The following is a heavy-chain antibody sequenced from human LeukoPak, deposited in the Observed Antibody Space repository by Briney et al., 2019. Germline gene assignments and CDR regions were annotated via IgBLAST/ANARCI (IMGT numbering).Heavy chain of an antibody. V-gene: IGHV3-30*04. Sequence: PGGSLRLSCVASGFTFHNFAMHWVRQAPGKGLEWVAVISNDERDKYYRDSVKGRFTIPRDNSKNTVYLQMNSLRTEDTAVYYCARPSPPGDGYNPCDYWGPGALVIVSS. D-gene: IGHD5-24*01. CDR3: ARPSPPGDGYNPCDY. CDR2: ISNDERDK. CDR1: GFTFHNFA. J-gene: IGHJ4*02.